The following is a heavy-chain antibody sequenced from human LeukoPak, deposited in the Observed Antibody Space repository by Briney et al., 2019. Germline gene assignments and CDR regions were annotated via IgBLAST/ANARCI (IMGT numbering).Heavy chain of an antibody. D-gene: IGHD6-19*01. CDR2: IYSSGST. V-gene: IGHV4-39*07. CDR3: ARDRRDLGSGWLGDGRLDY. CDR1: GASISSGSNY. J-gene: IGHJ4*02. Sequence: PSETLSLTCSVSGASISSGSNYWGWIRQPPGKTLEWIGSIYSSGSTYYNPSLKSRVIIIIDTPKNHFSLTLSSVTAADTAVYYCARDRRDLGSGWLGDGRLDYWGQGTLVTVSS.